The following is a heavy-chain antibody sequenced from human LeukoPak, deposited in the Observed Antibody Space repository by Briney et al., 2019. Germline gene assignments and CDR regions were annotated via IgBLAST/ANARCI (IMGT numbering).Heavy chain of an antibody. CDR2: IDYSGST. Sequence: SETLALTCTVSGGSISSGGYYWSWIRQHPGKGLEWIGYIDYSGSTYYNPSLKSRVTISVDTSKNQFSLKLSSVTAADTAVYYCARQAAAGAYWGQGTLVTASS. CDR3: ARQAAAGAY. V-gene: IGHV4-31*03. J-gene: IGHJ4*02. CDR1: GGSISSGGYY. D-gene: IGHD6-13*01.